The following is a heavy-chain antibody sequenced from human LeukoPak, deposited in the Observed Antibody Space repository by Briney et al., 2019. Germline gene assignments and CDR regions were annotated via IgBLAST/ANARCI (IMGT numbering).Heavy chain of an antibody. CDR3: ARGPCDFWSGDPNYYFGY. CDR2: INPNSGGR. CDR1: GYTFTGYY. D-gene: IGHD3-3*01. V-gene: IGHV1-2*02. Sequence: ASVTVSCTASGYTFTGYYMHWVRQAPGHGLEWMGWINPNSGGRNYAQKFQGRVTMTRDTSINTAYMELSRLSSDDAAVYYCARGPCDFWSGDPNYYFGYWGQGTLVTVSS. J-gene: IGHJ4*02.